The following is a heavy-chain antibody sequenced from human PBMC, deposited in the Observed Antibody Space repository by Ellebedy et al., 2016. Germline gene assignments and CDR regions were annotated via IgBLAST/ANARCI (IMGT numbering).Heavy chain of an antibody. Sequence: GESLKISXTASGLNFNTFFMSWVRRAPGKGLEWVSTISAGSDITRLADSVKGRFTISRDSSKNSVYLRMNNLRVEDTAVYYCRQGHYADLWGQGTLVTVSS. D-gene: IGHD4-17*01. CDR1: GLNFNTFF. V-gene: IGHV3-23*01. J-gene: IGHJ4*02. CDR2: ISAGSDIT. CDR3: RQGHYADL.